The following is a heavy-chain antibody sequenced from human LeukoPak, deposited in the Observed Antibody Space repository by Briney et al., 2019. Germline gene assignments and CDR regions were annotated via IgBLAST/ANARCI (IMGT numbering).Heavy chain of an antibody. CDR3: ASPGGGPTDY. CDR1: GGSISSSSYY. CDR2: IYTSGST. J-gene: IGHJ4*02. V-gene: IGHV4-61*02. D-gene: IGHD3-16*01. Sequence: SETLSLTCTVSGGSISSSSYYWRWIRQPAGKGLEWIGRIYTSGSTNYNPSLKSRVTMSVDTSKNQFSLKLSSVTAADTAVYYCASPGGGPTDYWGQGTLVTVSS.